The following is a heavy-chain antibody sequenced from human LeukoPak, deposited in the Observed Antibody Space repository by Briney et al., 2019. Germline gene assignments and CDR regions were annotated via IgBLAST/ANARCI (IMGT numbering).Heavy chain of an antibody. J-gene: IGHJ6*03. V-gene: IGHV3-20*03. D-gene: IGHD5-24*01. CDR2: IYWDGGST. CDR3: ARVRDGYYYCCYIDV. CDR1: VFTPAETG. Sequence: PGGSLRLSSAPPVFTPAETGMSRVRQAPGKGLEWVSGIYWDGGSTGYADSVKGRFTISRDNAKNSLYLQMNSLRAEDTALYYCARVRDGYYYCCYIDVWGKRTTVTVSS.